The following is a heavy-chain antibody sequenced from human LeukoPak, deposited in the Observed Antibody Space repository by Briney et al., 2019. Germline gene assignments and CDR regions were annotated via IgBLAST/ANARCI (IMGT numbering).Heavy chain of an antibody. CDR2: ISWNSGSI. Sequence: GRSLRLSCAASGFTFDDYAMHWVRQAPGKGLEWVSGISWNSGSIGYADSVKGRFTISRDNAKNSLYLQMNSLRAEDMALYYRAKAIRSDFWSGYYFDYWGQGTLVTVSS. CDR3: AKAIRSDFWSGYYFDY. V-gene: IGHV3-9*03. J-gene: IGHJ4*02. D-gene: IGHD3-3*01. CDR1: GFTFDDYA.